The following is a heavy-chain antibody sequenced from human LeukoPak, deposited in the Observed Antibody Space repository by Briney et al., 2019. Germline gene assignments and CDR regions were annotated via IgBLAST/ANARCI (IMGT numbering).Heavy chain of an antibody. V-gene: IGHV3-33*07. J-gene: IGHJ4*02. CDR1: GFIFSNYG. Sequence: GGSLRLSCAASGFIFSNYGMCWVRQAPGKGLEWVTFIENDGSNKYYADSVKGRFTISRDNSKNTLYLQMNSLRAEDTAVYYCARDYSIAVAAYLLDYWGQGTLVTVSS. D-gene: IGHD6-19*01. CDR3: ARDYSIAVAAYLLDY. CDR2: IENDGSNK.